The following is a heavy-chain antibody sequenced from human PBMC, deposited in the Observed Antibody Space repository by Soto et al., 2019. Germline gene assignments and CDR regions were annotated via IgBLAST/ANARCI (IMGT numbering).Heavy chain of an antibody. J-gene: IGHJ4*02. CDR2: IITIFGTA. D-gene: IGHD6-6*01. CDR3: ARAVYSSSSGFDY. V-gene: IGHV1-69*13. CDR1: GGTFSSYA. Sequence: ASVKVSCKASGGTFSSYAISWVRQAPGQGLEWMGGIITIFGTANYAQKFQGRVTITADESTSTAYMELSSLRSEDTAVYYCARAVYSSSSGFDYWGQGTLVTVSS.